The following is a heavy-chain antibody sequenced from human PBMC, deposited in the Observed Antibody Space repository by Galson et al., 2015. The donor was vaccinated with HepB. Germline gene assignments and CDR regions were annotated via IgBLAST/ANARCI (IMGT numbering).Heavy chain of an antibody. Sequence: SLRLSCAASGFTFSSYAMSWVRQAPGKGLEWVSAISGSGGSTYYADSVKGRFTISRDNSKNTLYLQMNSLRAEDTAVYYCAKDRGVYYDSSGYPYYFDYWGQGTLVTVSS. J-gene: IGHJ4*02. CDR1: GFTFSSYA. V-gene: IGHV3-23*01. CDR2: ISGSGGST. D-gene: IGHD3-22*01. CDR3: AKDRGVYYDSSGYPYYFDY.